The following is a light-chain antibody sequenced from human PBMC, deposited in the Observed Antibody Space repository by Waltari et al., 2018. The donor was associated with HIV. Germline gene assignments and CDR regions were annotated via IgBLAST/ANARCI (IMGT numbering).Light chain of an antibody. Sequence: QSALTQPASVSGSLGQSLTISCTGTTTDVGYYNYVSWYQYHPGKAPKLIIYEVSDRPSGVSNRFSGSKSGNTAPLTISGLQAEDETDYYCASYTTRKTWVFGG. V-gene: IGLV2-14*01. CDR3: ASYTTRKTWV. CDR1: TTDVGYYNY. CDR2: EVS. J-gene: IGLJ3*02.